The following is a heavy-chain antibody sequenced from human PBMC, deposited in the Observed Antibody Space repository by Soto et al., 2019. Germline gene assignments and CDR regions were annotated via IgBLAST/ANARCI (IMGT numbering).Heavy chain of an antibody. CDR2: IKSKTDGGTT. V-gene: IGHV3-15*01. Sequence: GGSLRLSCAASGFAFSNAWMSWVRQAPGKGLEWVGRIKSKTDGGTTDYAAPVKGRFTISRDDSKNTLYLQMNSLKPEDTAVYYCTTVSQWLAMRNYYYYYGMDVWGQGTTVTVSS. CDR1: GFAFSNAW. J-gene: IGHJ6*02. D-gene: IGHD6-19*01. CDR3: TTVSQWLAMRNYYYYYGMDV.